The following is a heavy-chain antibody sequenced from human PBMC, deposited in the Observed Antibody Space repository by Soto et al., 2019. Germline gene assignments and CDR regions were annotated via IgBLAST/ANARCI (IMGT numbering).Heavy chain of an antibody. V-gene: IGHV3-30*03. D-gene: IGHD1-26*01. Sequence: RVSLKLSCATSGFTFSSYGRQSVRQAPGKGLKWEAVISYERNNKYYAETVKGRINNTRDNYKNTQYLKMNNTRAEDTAVYYCARGTSGSYYSPNDYWGQGT. CDR2: ISYERNNK. CDR1: GFTFSSYG. J-gene: IGHJ4*02. CDR3: ARGTSGSYYSPNDY.